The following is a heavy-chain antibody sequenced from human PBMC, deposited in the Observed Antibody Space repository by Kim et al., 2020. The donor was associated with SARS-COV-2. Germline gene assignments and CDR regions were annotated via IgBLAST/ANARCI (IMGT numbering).Heavy chain of an antibody. CDR1: GGTFSSYA. Sequence: SVKVSCKASGGTFSSYAISWVRQAPGQGLEWMGGIIPIFGTANYAQKFQGRVTITADESTSTAYMELSSLRSEDTAVYYCARNLMWGAYCGGDCPRAEYFQHWGQGTLVTVSS. V-gene: IGHV1-69*13. J-gene: IGHJ1*01. CDR3: ARNLMWGAYCGGDCPRAEYFQH. CDR2: IIPIFGTA. D-gene: IGHD2-21*01.